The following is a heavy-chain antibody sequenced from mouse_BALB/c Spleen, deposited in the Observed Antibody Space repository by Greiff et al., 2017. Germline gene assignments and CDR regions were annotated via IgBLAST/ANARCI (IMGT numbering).Heavy chain of an antibody. CDR2: ILPGSGST. J-gene: IGHJ2*01. CDR3: ARGGNYFPV. CDR1: GYTFSSYC. D-gene: IGHD1-1*02. Sequence: VQLQESGAELMKPGASVKISCKATGYTFSSYCIEWVKQRPGHGLEWIGEILPGSGSTNYNEKFKGKATITADTSSNTAYMQLSSLTSEDSAVYCCARGGNYFPVWGQGTTLTVSS. V-gene: IGHV1-9*01.